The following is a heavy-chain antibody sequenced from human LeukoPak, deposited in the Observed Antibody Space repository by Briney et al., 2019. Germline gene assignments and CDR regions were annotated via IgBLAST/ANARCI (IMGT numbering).Heavy chain of an antibody. CDR1: GFTFRNFA. J-gene: IGHJ4*02. CDR3: AKRGIVIRAVIIVGFHKEAYYFDY. V-gene: IGHV3-23*01. CDR2: LSHGGTRT. Sequence: GGSLRLSCAASGFTFRNFAMSWVRQAPGKGLEWVSGLSHGGTRTFYAASVKGRFTISRDNPKNTLYLQMNSLRAEDTAVYFCAKRGIVIRAVIIVGFHKEAYYFDYWGQGALVTVSS. D-gene: IGHD3-10*01.